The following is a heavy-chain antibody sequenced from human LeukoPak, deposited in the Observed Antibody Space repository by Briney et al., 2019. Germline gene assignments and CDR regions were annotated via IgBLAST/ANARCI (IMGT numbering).Heavy chain of an antibody. V-gene: IGHV3-33*01. CDR1: GFTFSSYG. J-gene: IGHJ4*02. D-gene: IGHD6-13*01. CDR3: ARDRSSSGIAVDY. Sequence: GGSLRLSCAASGFTFSSYGMHWVRQAPGKGLEWVAVIWYDGSNKYYADSVKGRFTISRDNSKNTLYLQMNSLRAEDTAVYYCARDRSSSGIAVDYWGQGTLVTVSS. CDR2: IWYDGSNK.